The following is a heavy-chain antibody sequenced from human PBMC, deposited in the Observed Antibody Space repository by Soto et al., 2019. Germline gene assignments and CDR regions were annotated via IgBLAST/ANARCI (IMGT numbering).Heavy chain of an antibody. J-gene: IGHJ4*02. CDR1: GGSISEKY. D-gene: IGHD1-26*01. Sequence: SETLSLTCIVSGGSISEKYWNWVRQPPGKGLEWIGLIFANGHTDYNPSLKSRVTMSVDASKNQFSLKLSSVTAADTAVYYCASHPDDSGSYLVWGQGTLVTVSS. CDR3: ASHPDDSGSYLV. CDR2: IFANGHT. V-gene: IGHV4-4*07.